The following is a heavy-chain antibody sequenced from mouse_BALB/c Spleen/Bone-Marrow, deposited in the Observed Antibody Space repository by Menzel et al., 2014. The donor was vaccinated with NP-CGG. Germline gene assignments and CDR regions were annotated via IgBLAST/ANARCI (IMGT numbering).Heavy chain of an antibody. CDR1: GYSFTGYF. V-gene: IGHV1-20*02. D-gene: IGHD1-1*01. CDR2: INPYNGDT. J-gene: IGHJ3*01. Sequence: EVQLQESGPELVQPGASVKISCKASGYSFTGYFMNWVMQSHGKSLEWIGRINPYNGDTFYNQKFKGKATLTVDKSSSTAHMELRSLASEDAPVYYCARSGDYHGCAYWGQGALVTVPA. CDR3: ARSGDYHGCAY.